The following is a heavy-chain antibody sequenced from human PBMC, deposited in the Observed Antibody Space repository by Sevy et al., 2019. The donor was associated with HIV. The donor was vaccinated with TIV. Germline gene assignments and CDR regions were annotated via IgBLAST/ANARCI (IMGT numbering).Heavy chain of an antibody. V-gene: IGHV4-34*01. CDR1: AGSFSGYY. D-gene: IGHD3-16*02. Sequence: SETLSLTCGVSAGSFSGYYRTWIRQPPGRGLEWIGEVNHSGSTNYNWSLKSRVTISLDTSKNQFSLKLTSVTAADTAIYYCARGRFDDYVWGSYRYFDSWGHGTLDTVSS. J-gene: IGHJ4*01. CDR2: VNHSGST. CDR3: ARGRFDDYVWGSYRYFDS.